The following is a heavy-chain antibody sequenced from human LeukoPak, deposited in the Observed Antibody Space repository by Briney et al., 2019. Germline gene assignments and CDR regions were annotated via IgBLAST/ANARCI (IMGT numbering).Heavy chain of an antibody. Sequence: GGSLRLSCAASGFTFSSYAMHWVRQAPGKGLEWVAVISYDGSNKYYADSVKGRFTISRDNSKNTLYLQMNSLRAEDTAVYSCARGLGDTMIAVVKSPFCDYWGQGTLVTVSS. D-gene: IGHD3-22*01. CDR1: GFTFSSYA. CDR3: ARGLGDTMIAVVKSPFCDY. J-gene: IGHJ4*02. CDR2: ISYDGSNK. V-gene: IGHV3-30-3*01.